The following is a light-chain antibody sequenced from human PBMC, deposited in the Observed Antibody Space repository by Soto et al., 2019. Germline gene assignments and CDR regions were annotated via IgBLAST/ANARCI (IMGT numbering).Light chain of an antibody. CDR1: QAISCW. V-gene: IGKV1-5*01. CDR3: QHYSFYPYA. J-gene: IGKJ2*01. Sequence: DLHMTQSPSTLSASVVDRVTIACRASQAISCWLAWHQQKSGRAPKLLIYDASSLEGGVPSRFSGSGSGTEFTLTISSLQADDFATYYCQHYSFYPYAFGQGTKVDI. CDR2: DAS.